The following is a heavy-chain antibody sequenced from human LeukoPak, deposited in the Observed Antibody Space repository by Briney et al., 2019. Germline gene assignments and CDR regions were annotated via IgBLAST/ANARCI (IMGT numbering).Heavy chain of an antibody. V-gene: IGHV4-39*01. J-gene: IGHJ4*02. CDR3: ARLRRDGYKPRDY. D-gene: IGHD5-24*01. Sequence: PSETLSLTCTVSGGSISSSSYYWGWIRQPPGKGLEWIGSIYYSGSTYYNPSLKSRVTISVDTSKNQFSLKLSSATAADTAVYYCARLRRDGYKPRDYWGQGTLVTVSS. CDR2: IYYSGST. CDR1: GGSISSSSYY.